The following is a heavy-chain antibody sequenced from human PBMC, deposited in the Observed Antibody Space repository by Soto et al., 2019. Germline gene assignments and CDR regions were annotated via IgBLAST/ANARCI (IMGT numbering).Heavy chain of an antibody. Sequence: PSETLSLSCAVYGGSFSGYYWSWIRQPPGKGLEWIGEINHSGSTNYNPSLKSRVTISIDTSKNQFSLKLSSVTAADTAVYYCAGGSRRAGNYYYYMDVWGKGTTVTVS. CDR2: INHSGST. CDR1: GGSFSGYY. V-gene: IGHV4-34*01. CDR3: AGGSRRAGNYYYYMDV. J-gene: IGHJ6*03.